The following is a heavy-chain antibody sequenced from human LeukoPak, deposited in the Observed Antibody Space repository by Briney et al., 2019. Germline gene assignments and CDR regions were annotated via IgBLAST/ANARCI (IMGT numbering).Heavy chain of an antibody. CDR2: ISYDGSNK. V-gene: IGHV3-30-3*01. CDR3: ARDRVTTSEYYGMDV. CDR1: GFTFSNYW. J-gene: IGHJ6*02. D-gene: IGHD4-17*01. Sequence: GGSLRLSCAASGFTFSNYWMSWVRQAPGKGLEWVAVISYDGSNKYYADSVKGRFTISRDNSKNTLYLQMNSLRAEDTAVYYCARDRVTTSEYYGMDVWGQGTTVTVSS.